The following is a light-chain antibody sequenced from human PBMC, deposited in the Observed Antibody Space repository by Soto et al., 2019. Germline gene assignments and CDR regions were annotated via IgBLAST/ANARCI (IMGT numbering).Light chain of an antibody. Sequence: AIRMTQSPSSFSASTGDRVTITCRASQGISSYLAWYQQKPGKAPKLLIYAASTLQSGVPSRFSGSGSGTDFTLTISCLQSEGFATYYCQQYYSYPYTFGQGTKVDIK. CDR1: QGISSY. CDR3: QQYYSYPYT. V-gene: IGKV1-8*01. J-gene: IGKJ2*01. CDR2: AAS.